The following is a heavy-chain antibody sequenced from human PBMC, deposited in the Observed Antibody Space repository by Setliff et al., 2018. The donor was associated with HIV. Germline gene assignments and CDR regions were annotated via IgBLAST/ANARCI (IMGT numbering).Heavy chain of an antibody. CDR1: DDSINDYY. CDR3: ARISSRTASSGILFDH. D-gene: IGHD2-8*02. CDR2: IYKTGTT. Sequence: SETLSLTCTVSDDSINDYYWSWLRQPPGKGLEWIGYIYKTGTTRYSPSLESRVTISIDTSRNHFSLNLKSVTAADTAIYYCARISSRTASSGILFDHWGQGTLGTVSS. J-gene: IGHJ4*02. V-gene: IGHV4-4*09.